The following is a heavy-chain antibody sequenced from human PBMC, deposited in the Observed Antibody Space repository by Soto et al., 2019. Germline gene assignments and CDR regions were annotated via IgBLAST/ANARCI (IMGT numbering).Heavy chain of an antibody. V-gene: IGHV4-39*01. Sequence: QLQLQESGPGLVKPSETLSLTCSVSDDSINSDKYYWGWIRQPPGKGLEWIVSIYYRGNAYYNPSLQTRVTISLDTSKSQFSLKLNSVTAADSAVYFCARLEGLATISYYFDFWGPGALVTVSS. CDR2: IYYRGNA. CDR1: DDSINSDKYY. D-gene: IGHD3-9*01. J-gene: IGHJ4*02. CDR3: ARLEGLATISYYFDF.